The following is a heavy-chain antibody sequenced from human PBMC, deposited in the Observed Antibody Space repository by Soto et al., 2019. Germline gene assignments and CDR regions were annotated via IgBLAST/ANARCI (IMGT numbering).Heavy chain of an antibody. V-gene: IGHV4-34*01. D-gene: IGHD2-8*01. Sequence: SETLSLTWAVYGGSFSGYYWSWIRQPPGKGLEWIGEIHHSGPTNYTPSLNIPVTISVDTSKNQFSLTLSSVTAANTAVYYCATGEWGVSGPKNPVSIWRQGTMVTVSS. J-gene: IGHJ3*02. CDR2: IHHSGPT. CDR3: ATGEWGVSGPKNPVSI. CDR1: GGSFSGYY.